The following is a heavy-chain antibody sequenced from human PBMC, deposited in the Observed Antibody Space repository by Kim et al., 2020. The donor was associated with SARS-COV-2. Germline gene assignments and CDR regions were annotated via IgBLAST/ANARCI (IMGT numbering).Heavy chain of an antibody. Sequence: ASVKVSCKASGYTFTSYGISWVRQAPGQGLEWMGWISAYNGNTNYAQKLQGRVTMTTDTSTSTAYMELRSLRSDDTAVYYCAGQISITMVRGVINYAFDIWGQGTMVTVSS. D-gene: IGHD3-10*01. CDR3: AGQISITMVRGVINYAFDI. CDR2: ISAYNGNT. J-gene: IGHJ3*02. V-gene: IGHV1-18*04. CDR1: GYTFTSYG.